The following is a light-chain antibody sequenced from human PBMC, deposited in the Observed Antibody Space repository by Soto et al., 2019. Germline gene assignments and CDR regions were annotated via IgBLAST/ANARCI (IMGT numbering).Light chain of an antibody. CDR1: QSVSSSY. J-gene: IGKJ2*01. V-gene: IGKV3-20*01. Sequence: EIVLTQSPGTLSLSPGERATLSCRASQSVSSSYLAWYQQKPGQAPRLLIYGASSRATGIPDRFSGSGSGTDFNLTISRLEPEDFAVYYCQQYRSSLYTFGQGTKLEIK. CDR3: QQYRSSLYT. CDR2: GAS.